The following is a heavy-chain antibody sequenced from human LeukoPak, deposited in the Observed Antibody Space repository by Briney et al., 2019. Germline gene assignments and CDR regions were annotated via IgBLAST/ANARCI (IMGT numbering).Heavy chain of an antibody. V-gene: IGHV4-34*01. CDR2: INHSGST. Sequence: SETLSLTCAVYGGSFSGYYWSWIRQPPGKGLEWIGEINHSGSTTYNPSLKSRVTISVDTSKNQFSLKLSSVTAADTAVYYCARGPPSSSWVWFDLWGQGTLVTVSS. CDR3: ARGPPSSSWVWFDL. CDR1: GGSFSGYY. D-gene: IGHD6-13*01. J-gene: IGHJ5*02.